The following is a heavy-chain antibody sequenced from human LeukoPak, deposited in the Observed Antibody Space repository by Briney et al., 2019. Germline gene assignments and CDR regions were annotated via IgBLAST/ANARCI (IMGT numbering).Heavy chain of an antibody. CDR3: ARDTRYFDY. CDR2: INLDGSDK. Sequence: GGSLRLSCAASGFTFSSYWMTWVRQAPGKGLEWVGNINLDGSDKYYGDSVKGRFTISRDNAKNSLYLQMNSLRAEDTAVYCCARDTRYFDYWGQGNMVTVSS. CDR1: GFTFSSYW. J-gene: IGHJ4*02. V-gene: IGHV3-7*01.